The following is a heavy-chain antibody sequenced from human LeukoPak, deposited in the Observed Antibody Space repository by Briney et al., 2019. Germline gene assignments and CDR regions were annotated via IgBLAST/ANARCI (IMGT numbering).Heavy chain of an antibody. CDR2: ISGSGGST. Sequence: PGGSLRLSCAASGFTFSSYAMSWVRQAPGKGLEWVSAISGSGGSTYYADSVKGRFTISRDNFKNTLYLQMNSLRAEDTAVYYCAKVATNLGYCSSTSCYAWFDYWGQGTLVTVSS. CDR3: AKVATNLGYCSSTSCYAWFDY. D-gene: IGHD2-2*01. J-gene: IGHJ4*02. CDR1: GFTFSSYA. V-gene: IGHV3-23*01.